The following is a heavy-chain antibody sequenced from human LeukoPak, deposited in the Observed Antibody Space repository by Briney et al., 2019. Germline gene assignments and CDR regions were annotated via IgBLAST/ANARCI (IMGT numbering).Heavy chain of an antibody. D-gene: IGHD4-23*01. CDR1: GGSFSNYY. V-gene: IGHV4-59*08. CDR2: MYYSGST. CDR3: ASHDYGGSYFDY. Sequence: SETLSLTCAVYGGSFSNYYWTWIRQPPGKGLEWIGYMYYSGSTNYNPSLKSRVTISVDTSKNQFSLKVNSVTAADTAVYYCASHDYGGSYFDYWGQGTLVTVSS. J-gene: IGHJ4*02.